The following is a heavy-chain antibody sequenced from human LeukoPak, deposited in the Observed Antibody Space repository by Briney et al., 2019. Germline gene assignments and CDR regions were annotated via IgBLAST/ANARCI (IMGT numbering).Heavy chain of an antibody. Sequence: GGSLRLSCAASGFTFSSYSMNWVPQAPGKGLEWVSSISSSSNYIYYADSLKGRFTISRDNAKNSLYLQMNSLRAEDTAVYYCAREMATIPFDYWGQGTLVTVSS. CDR2: ISSSSNYI. J-gene: IGHJ4*02. CDR1: GFTFSSYS. D-gene: IGHD5-24*01. V-gene: IGHV3-21*01. CDR3: AREMATIPFDY.